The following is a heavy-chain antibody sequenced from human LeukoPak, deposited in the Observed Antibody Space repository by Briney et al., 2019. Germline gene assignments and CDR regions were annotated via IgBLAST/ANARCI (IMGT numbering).Heavy chain of an antibody. CDR3: ARDYSIPPAAGSLYNWFAP. J-gene: IGHJ5*02. V-gene: IGHV3-30*03. CDR2: ISNDGSNE. Sequence: GGSLRLSCAASGFTFSSYGMHWVRQAPGKGLEGVAVISNDGSNEFYADSVKGRFTISRDTSKNTLYLQMNSLRTEDTAVYYCARDYSIPPAAGSLYNWFAPWGQGTLVTVSS. D-gene: IGHD6-13*01. CDR1: GFTFSSYG.